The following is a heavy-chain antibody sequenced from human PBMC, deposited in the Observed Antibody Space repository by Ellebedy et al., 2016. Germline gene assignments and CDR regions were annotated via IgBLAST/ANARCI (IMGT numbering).Heavy chain of an antibody. CDR3: ARDPLRVAVAGTWFFGAFDY. CDR1: GFTFSSYG. CDR2: IWYDGSNK. V-gene: IGHV3-33*08. Sequence: GGSLRLSCAASGFTFSSYGMHWVRQAPGKGLEWVAVIWYDGSNKYYADSVKGRFTISRDNSKNTLYLQMNSLRAEDTAVYYCARDPLRVAVAGTWFFGAFDYWGQGTLVTVSS. D-gene: IGHD6-19*01. J-gene: IGHJ4*02.